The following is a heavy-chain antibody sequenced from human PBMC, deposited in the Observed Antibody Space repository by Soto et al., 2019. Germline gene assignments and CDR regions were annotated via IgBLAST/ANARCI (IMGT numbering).Heavy chain of an antibody. CDR3: SRPYCSSSSCYSYDAFDV. V-gene: IGHV1-3*01. CDR2: VKGGNGDT. D-gene: IGHD2-15*01. CDR1: GYTFTDYA. Sequence: ASVKVSCKASGYTFTDYAMHWLRQAPGQRLEGMGWVKGGNGDTYYSHKFRDRVAFTRDTAASTAYMELGSLTSEDTATYYCSRPYCSSSSCYSYDAFDVWGPGTVVTVSS. J-gene: IGHJ3*01.